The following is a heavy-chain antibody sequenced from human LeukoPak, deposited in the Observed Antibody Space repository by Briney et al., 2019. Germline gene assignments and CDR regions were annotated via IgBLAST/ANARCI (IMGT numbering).Heavy chain of an antibody. D-gene: IGHD1-14*01. CDR2: IYYIGTT. CDR3: ARHLKPGIAGFDY. CDR1: GGSINNYL. J-gene: IGHJ4*02. Sequence: SETLSLTCTVSGGSINNYLWSWIRQPPGQGLEWIGYIYYIGTTNYNPSLKSRVTISLDTSKNQFSVKLSSVTAADTAVYYCARHLKPGIAGFDYWGQGTLVTVFS. V-gene: IGHV4-59*08.